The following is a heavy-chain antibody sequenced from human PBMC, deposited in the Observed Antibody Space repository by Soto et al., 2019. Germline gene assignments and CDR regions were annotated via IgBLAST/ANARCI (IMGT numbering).Heavy chain of an antibody. CDR3: ARDAPSTPSVY. CDR2: IIPTFGTA. CDR1: GGTFSSNA. Sequence: QVQLVQSGAEVKKPGSSVRVSCKASGGTFSSNAISWVRQAPGQGLEWMGAIIPTFGTANYAQNSQGRVTITADESTRTAYMELSSLRFEDTAVYYCARDAPSTPSVYWGQGTLVTVSS. J-gene: IGHJ4*02. V-gene: IGHV1-69*01.